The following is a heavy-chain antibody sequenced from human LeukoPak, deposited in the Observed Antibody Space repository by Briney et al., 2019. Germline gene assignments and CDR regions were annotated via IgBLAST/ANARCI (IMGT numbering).Heavy chain of an antibody. CDR1: GFTFDDYA. J-gene: IGHJ4*02. Sequence: GGSLRLSCVASGFTFDDYAMHWVRQAPGKGLEWVSGITWHSENIDYADSVKGRFTISRDNAKNSLYLQMNNLRAEDTALYFCVAVPETDFWIGFYLDYWGQGILVTVSS. V-gene: IGHV3-9*01. CDR3: VAVPETDFWIGFYLDY. D-gene: IGHD3-3*01. CDR2: ITWHSENI.